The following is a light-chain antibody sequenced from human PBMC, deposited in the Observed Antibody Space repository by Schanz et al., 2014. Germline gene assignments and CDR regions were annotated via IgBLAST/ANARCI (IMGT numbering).Light chain of an antibody. CDR1: ATDIGGTYL. CDR3: SSYAGSYTWL. CDR2: EGN. J-gene: IGLJ3*02. V-gene: IGLV2-23*01. Sequence: QSALTQPASVSASPGQSITISCTGTATDIGGTYLVSWYQHHPGKAPKLMIYEGNKRPSGVSNRFSGSKYGNTASLTISGLQAEDEADYYCSSYAGSYTWLFGGGTKLTVL.